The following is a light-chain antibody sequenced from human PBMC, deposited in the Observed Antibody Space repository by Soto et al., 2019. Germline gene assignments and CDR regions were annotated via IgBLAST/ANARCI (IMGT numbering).Light chain of an antibody. Sequence: EIVMTQSPATLSVSPGERATLSCRASQSVSSNLAWYQQKPDQAPRLLIYGASTRATGIPARFSGSGSGTEFTLTISSLQSEDFAVYYCQQYNNWYTFGQGTKLEIK. CDR3: QQYNNWYT. V-gene: IGKV3-15*01. CDR1: QSVSSN. J-gene: IGKJ2*01. CDR2: GAS.